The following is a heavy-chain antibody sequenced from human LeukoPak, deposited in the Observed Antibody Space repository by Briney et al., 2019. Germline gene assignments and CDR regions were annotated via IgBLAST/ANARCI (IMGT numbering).Heavy chain of an antibody. Sequence: PGGPLRLSCAASGFTLSSHYMSWVRQAPGKGLEWVSVLYGDGSTYYADSVKGRFTIARDNAKTTLYLQMSSLRAEDTAVYYCARLGLPYWGLGTLVTVSS. J-gene: IGHJ4*02. V-gene: IGHV3-66*04. CDR3: ARLGLPY. CDR2: LYGDGST. D-gene: IGHD1-26*01. CDR1: GFTLSSHY.